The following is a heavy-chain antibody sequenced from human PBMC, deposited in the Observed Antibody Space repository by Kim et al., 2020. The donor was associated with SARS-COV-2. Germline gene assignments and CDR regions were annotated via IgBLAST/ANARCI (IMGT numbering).Heavy chain of an antibody. CDR2: INPNSGGT. J-gene: IGHJ4*02. Sequence: ASVKVSCKASGYTFTGYYMHWVRQAPGQGLEWMGWINPNSGGTNYAQKFQGWVTMTRDTSISTAYMELSRLRSDDTAVYYCAREGVAVAAALGYWGQGTLVTVSS. D-gene: IGHD6-19*01. V-gene: IGHV1-2*04. CDR3: AREGVAVAAALGY. CDR1: GYTFTGYY.